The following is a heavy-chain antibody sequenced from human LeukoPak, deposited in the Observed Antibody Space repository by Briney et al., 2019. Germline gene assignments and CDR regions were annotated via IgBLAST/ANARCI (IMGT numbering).Heavy chain of an antibody. CDR3: ARFEKFYDSSIHYLDY. V-gene: IGHV4-59*12. Sequence: PSETLSLTCTVSGGSINNYYWSWIRQPPGKELDWIGYIYYNGNTNYSPSLKSRVNMSVDTSKNQFSLKVSSVTAADTAVYYCARFEKFYDSSIHYLDYWGQGALVTVSS. D-gene: IGHD3-22*01. CDR2: IYYNGNT. CDR1: GGSINNYY. J-gene: IGHJ4*02.